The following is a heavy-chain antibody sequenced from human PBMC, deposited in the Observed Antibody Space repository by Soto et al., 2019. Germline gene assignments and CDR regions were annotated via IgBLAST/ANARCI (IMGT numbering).Heavy chain of an antibody. D-gene: IGHD6-19*01. CDR3: ARGSSGWYYYYYMDV. V-gene: IGHV3-74*01. CDR1: GFTFSSYW. CDR2: INSDGSST. J-gene: IGHJ6*03. Sequence: RGSLRLSCAASGFTFSSYWMHWVRQAPGKGLVWVSRINSDGSSTSYADSVKGRFTISRDNAKNTLYLQMNSLRAEDTAVYYCARGSSGWYYYYYMDVWGKGTTVTVSS.